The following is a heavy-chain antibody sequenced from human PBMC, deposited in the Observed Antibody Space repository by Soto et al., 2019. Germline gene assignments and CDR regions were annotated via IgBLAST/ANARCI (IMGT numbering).Heavy chain of an antibody. CDR3: VTDRAR. J-gene: IGHJ4*02. V-gene: IGHV3-15*07. D-gene: IGHD3-10*01. Sequence: GGSLRLSCAASELRFRGAWMHWVRQAPGKGLEWVGRIKRQTDGGTTDYAAPVRGRFSISRDDSKNMLYLQMNSLKTEDTGVYYRVTDRARGGPGTLVTVSS. CDR2: IKRQTDGGTT. CDR1: ELRFRGAW.